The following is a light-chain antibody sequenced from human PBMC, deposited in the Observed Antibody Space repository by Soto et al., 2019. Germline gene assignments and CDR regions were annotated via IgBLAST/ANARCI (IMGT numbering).Light chain of an antibody. CDR1: QSVSSSY. J-gene: IGKJ1*01. CDR2: ATS. Sequence: IVFSQSPCALSLSPEERATLSCRASQSVSSSYLAWYQRKPGQAPRLLIYATSSRATDIPDRFIGYGSGTDFTLTISRMEPEDFAVYYCQHSGSSPRAFGQGTKVDIK. V-gene: IGKV3-20*01. CDR3: QHSGSSPRA.